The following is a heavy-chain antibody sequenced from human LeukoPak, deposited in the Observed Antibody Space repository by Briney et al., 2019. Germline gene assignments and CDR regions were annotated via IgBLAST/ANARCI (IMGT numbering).Heavy chain of an antibody. J-gene: IGHJ6*03. CDR3: ARVGPWVNPDYYYYYMDV. V-gene: IGHV4-4*02. D-gene: IGHD1-14*01. CDR2: IYHSGST. Sequence: SGTLSLTCAVSGGSISSNNWWSWVRQPPGKGLEWIGEIYHSGSTNYNPSLKSRVTISVDTSKNQFSLKLSSVTAADTAVYYCARVGPWVNPDYYYYYMDVWGKGTTVTVSS. CDR1: GGSISSNNW.